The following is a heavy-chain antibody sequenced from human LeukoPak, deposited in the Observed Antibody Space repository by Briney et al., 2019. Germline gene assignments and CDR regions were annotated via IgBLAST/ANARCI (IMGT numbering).Heavy chain of an antibody. CDR3: ARVSLVTTSGSFSDY. Sequence: GGSLRLSCAASGFTFSSYAMRWVRQALGKGLEWVSSIIHSGSTIYYADSVKGRFTISRDNSKNTLFPQINSLSAEDTAVYYCARVSLVTTSGSFSDYWGQGTLVTVSS. V-gene: IGHV3-23*01. CDR1: GFTFSSYA. J-gene: IGHJ4*02. CDR2: IIHSGSTI. D-gene: IGHD4-17*01.